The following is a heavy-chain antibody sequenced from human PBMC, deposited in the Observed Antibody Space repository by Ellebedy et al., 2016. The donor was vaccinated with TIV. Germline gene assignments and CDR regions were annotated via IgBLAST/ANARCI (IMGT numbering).Heavy chain of an antibody. D-gene: IGHD1-1*01. CDR3: ARRPTYGPLEFFDY. Sequence: PGGSLRLSCRGSGYSFTNFRIAWLRQMPGKGLEWMGVIYPGDSGTRYSPSFQGQVTISADNFFSTAYLQWDSLKASDSAMYYCARRPTYGPLEFFDYWGQGTLVTVSS. J-gene: IGHJ4*02. V-gene: IGHV5-51*01. CDR2: IYPGDSGT. CDR1: GYSFTNFR.